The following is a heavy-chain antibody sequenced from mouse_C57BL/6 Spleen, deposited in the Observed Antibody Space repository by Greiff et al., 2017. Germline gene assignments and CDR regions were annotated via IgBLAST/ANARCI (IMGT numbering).Heavy chain of an antibody. V-gene: IGHV1-67*01. J-gene: IGHJ1*03. CDR1: GYTFTDYA. CDR2: ISTYYGYA. CDR3: ARGTYVYYWYFAV. D-gene: IGHD2-2*01. Sequence: QVQLQQSGPELVRPGVSVKISCKGSGYTFTDYAMHWVKQSHAKSLEWIGFISTYYGYAGYNQKFKDKATMTVDKSPSTSYMELARLPSEDSAVYCWARGTYVYYWYFAVWGTGTTVTVSS.